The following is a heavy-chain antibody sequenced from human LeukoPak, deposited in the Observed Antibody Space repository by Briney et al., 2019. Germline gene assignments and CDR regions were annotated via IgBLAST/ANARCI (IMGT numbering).Heavy chain of an antibody. V-gene: IGHV5-51*01. CDR2: LYPGDSDT. D-gene: IGHD2-2*01. CDR1: GYSFTSYW. Sequence: ESLKISCKGSGYSFTSYWIGWVRPMPGKGLEWMGILYPGDSDTRYSPSFQGQVTISADKSISTAYLQWSSLKASDTAMYYCARRASCYDFCAFDIWGQGTMVTVSS. J-gene: IGHJ3*02. CDR3: ARRASCYDFCAFDI.